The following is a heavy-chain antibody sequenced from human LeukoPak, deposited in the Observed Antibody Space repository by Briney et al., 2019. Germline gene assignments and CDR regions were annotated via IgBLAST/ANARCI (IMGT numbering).Heavy chain of an antibody. CDR3: ARRGRVSGSYHEDWFDP. Sequence: SETLSLTCAVYGGSFSGYYWNWIRQPPGKGLEWIGEINHSGSTNHNPSLKSRVTISVDTSKNQFSLKLSSVTAADTAVYYCARRGRVSGSYHEDWFDPWGQGTLVTVSS. D-gene: IGHD1-26*01. V-gene: IGHV4-34*01. CDR2: INHSGST. J-gene: IGHJ5*02. CDR1: GGSFSGYY.